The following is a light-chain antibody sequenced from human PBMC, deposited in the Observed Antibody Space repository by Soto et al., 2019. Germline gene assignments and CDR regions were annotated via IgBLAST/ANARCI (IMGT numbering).Light chain of an antibody. CDR1: QSIRSW. J-gene: IGKJ2*01. CDR3: QQYDRYPYT. V-gene: IGKV1-5*03. CDR2: EAS. Sequence: DIQMTQSPSTLSASVGDRVTITCRASQSIRSWLAWYQQTPGKAPKVLIYEASSLERGVPSRFSGSGSGTEFTLTISSLQPEDFATYYCQQYDRYPYTFGQGTNLEI.